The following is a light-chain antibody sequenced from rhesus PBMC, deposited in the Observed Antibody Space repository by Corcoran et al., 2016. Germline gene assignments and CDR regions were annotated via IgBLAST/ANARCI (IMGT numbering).Light chain of an antibody. CDR2: EVS. Sequence: QAALTQPRSMSGSPGQSVTISCTGTSSDIGSYNYVSWYQQYPGTAPKLMISEVSKRASGVSDRFSGSKSGNTASLTISGLQADDEPDYYRSSYVNSDTFIFGVGTRLTVL. V-gene: IGLV2-32*02. J-gene: IGLJ1*01. CDR3: SSYVNSDTFI. CDR1: SSDIGSYNY.